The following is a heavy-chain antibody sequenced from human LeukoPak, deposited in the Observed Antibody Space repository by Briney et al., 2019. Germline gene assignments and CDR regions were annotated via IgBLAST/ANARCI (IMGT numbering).Heavy chain of an antibody. V-gene: IGHV3-48*02. Sequence: HAGGSLRLSCAASGFTFSSYSMNWVRQAPGKGLEWVSYISSSSSTIYYADSVKGRFTISRDNAKNSLYLQMNSLRDEDTAVYYCARAPSTVTTPHFDYWGQGALVTVSS. CDR3: ARAPSTVTTPHFDY. CDR2: ISSSSSTI. J-gene: IGHJ4*02. CDR1: GFTFSSYS. D-gene: IGHD4-17*01.